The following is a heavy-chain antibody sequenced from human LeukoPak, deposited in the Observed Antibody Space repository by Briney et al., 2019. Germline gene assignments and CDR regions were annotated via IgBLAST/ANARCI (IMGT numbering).Heavy chain of an antibody. V-gene: IGHV3-23*01. J-gene: IGHJ6*03. CDR2: ITGSGGST. Sequence: GGSLRLSCAASGFTFSSYATNWVRQAPGKGLEWVSTITGSGGSTYYADSVKGRFTISRDNSKNTLYLQMNSLRAEDTAVYYCARDWARYYYMDVWGKGTTVTVSS. CDR3: ARDWARYYYMDV. CDR1: GFTFSSYA. D-gene: IGHD3-16*01.